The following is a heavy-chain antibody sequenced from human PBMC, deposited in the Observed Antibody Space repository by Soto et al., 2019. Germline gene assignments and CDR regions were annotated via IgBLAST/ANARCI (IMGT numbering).Heavy chain of an antibody. CDR3: ARVETYYDSSGYPPLLGY. CDR1: GYTFTSYA. J-gene: IGHJ4*02. Sequence: ASVKVSCKASGYTFTSYAMHWVRQAPGQRLEWMGWISAYNGNTKYAQKLQGRVTMTTDTSTSTAYMELRSLRSDDTAVYYCARVETYYDSSGYPPLLGYWGQGTLVTVSS. CDR2: ISAYNGNT. D-gene: IGHD3-22*01. V-gene: IGHV1-18*01.